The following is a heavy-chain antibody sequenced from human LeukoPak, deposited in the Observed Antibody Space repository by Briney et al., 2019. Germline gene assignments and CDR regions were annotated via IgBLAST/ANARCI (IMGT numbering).Heavy chain of an antibody. CDR2: IRSDGYHT. CDR3: AKPSGSGVDY. CDR1: GFIFDAHD. J-gene: IGHJ4*02. Sequence: GGSLRLSCGASGFIFDAHDMHWVRQAPGEGLEGVAFIRSDGYHTYYADSVKGRFTITRDNSKNTLYLQMNSLRLEDMALYYCAKPSGSGVDYWGRGTRVTVSS. D-gene: IGHD1-26*01. V-gene: IGHV3-30*02.